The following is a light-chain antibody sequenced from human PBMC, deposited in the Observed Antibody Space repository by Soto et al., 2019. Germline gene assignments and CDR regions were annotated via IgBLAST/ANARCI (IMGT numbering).Light chain of an antibody. CDR3: QQFNHYPIT. V-gene: IGKV1D-13*01. J-gene: IGKJ5*01. CDR2: GAS. Sequence: IQMTQSPSSLSASVGDRVTITCRASQGISSSLAWYQQKPGQAHKXLIYGASSLESGVPSRFSGSGYGTDLTITISSLQPEDCETYYCQQFNHYPITFGQGTRLEIK. CDR1: QGISSS.